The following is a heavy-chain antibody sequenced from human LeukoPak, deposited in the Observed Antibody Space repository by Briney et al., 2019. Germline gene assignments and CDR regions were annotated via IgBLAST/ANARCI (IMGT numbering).Heavy chain of an antibody. Sequence: GASVKVSCKASGYTFTSYGISWVRQAPGQGLEWMGWMNPNSGNTGYAQKFQGRVTMTRNTSISTAYMELSSLRSEDTAVYYCAKGGTPLLGVAVLSYYYMDVWGKGTTVTISS. J-gene: IGHJ6*03. CDR2: MNPNSGNT. D-gene: IGHD2/OR15-2a*01. V-gene: IGHV1-8*02. CDR3: AKGGTPLLGVAVLSYYYMDV. CDR1: GYTFTSYG.